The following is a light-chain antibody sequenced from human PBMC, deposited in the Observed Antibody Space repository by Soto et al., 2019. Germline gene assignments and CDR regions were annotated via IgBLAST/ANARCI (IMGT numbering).Light chain of an antibody. CDR2: DDN. V-gene: IGLV1-51*01. J-gene: IGLJ1*01. CDR1: SSNIGGNS. Sequence: QSVLTQPPSVSAAPGQKFTISCPGSSSNIGGNSVSWYQQLPGTAPKLLIYDDNKRPSGIPDRFSGSKSGTSATLGITGFQTGDEADYYCGSWDSSLSAYVFGTGTKVTV. CDR3: GSWDSSLSAYV.